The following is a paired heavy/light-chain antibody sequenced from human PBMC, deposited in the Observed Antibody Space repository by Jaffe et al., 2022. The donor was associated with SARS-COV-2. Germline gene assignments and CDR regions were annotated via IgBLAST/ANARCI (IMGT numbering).Light chain of an antibody. CDR2: GAV. CDR3: QTHDARLGGLYV. Sequence: QYVLTQPPSVSGAPGQTVTISCAGDSFNIGTDSYGLYWYQQLPGRAPKLVIYGAVNRPSGVPDRFVGSRSGTSASLTITGLQTEDEADYYCQTHDARLGGLYVFGLGTRVSVL. J-gene: IGLJ1*01. V-gene: IGLV1-40*01. CDR1: SFNIGTDSY.
Heavy chain of an antibody. CDR1: GLTLSDAW. D-gene: IGHD1-1*01. J-gene: IGHJ4*02. CDR2: IKSRRDGGTV. V-gene: IGHV3-15*01. CDR3: TTDRGITIRPIFDT. Sequence: EVQLMESGGGLVKPGGSLTLSCAASGLTLSDAWMSWARQAPGKGLEWVGRIKSRRDGGTVDFAVPVKGRFTISRDDSQNILYLHMNSLGIEDTAVYYCTTDRGITIRPIFDTWGQGTLVTVSS.